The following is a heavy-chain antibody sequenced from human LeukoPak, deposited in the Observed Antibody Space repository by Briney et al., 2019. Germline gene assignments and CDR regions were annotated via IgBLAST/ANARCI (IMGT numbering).Heavy chain of an antibody. CDR3: ARELPSPNDHHYFDY. J-gene: IGHJ4*02. CDR2: ISYDGSNK. Sequence: GRSLRLSCAASGFTFSSYAMHWVRQAPGKGLEWVAVISYDGSNKYYADSVKGRFTISRDNSKNTLYLQMNSLRSDDTAVYYCARELPSPNDHHYFDYWGQGTLVTVSS. CDR1: GFTFSSYA. V-gene: IGHV3-30*04. D-gene: IGHD1-1*01.